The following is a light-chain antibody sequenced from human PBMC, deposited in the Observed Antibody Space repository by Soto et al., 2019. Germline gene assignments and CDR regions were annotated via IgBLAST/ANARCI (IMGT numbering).Light chain of an antibody. CDR2: GAS. J-gene: IGKJ4*01. CDR1: KSVSNN. V-gene: IGKV3-15*01. CDR3: QQQNEWPLT. Sequence: ETVMTQSPATLSESQGERATLSCRASKSVSNNLAWYQQKPGQAPRLLIYGASARATGIPARFSGSGFGTEFPLPIRRLQSEESSGLYLQQQNEWPLTFGGGTKVEIK.